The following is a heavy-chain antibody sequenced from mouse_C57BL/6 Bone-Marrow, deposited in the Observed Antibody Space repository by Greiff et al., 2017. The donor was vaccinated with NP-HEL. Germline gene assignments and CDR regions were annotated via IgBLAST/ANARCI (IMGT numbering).Heavy chain of an antibody. CDR3: ARWGYSKGGHYYAMDY. V-gene: IGHV1-9*01. J-gene: IGHJ4*01. CDR1: GYTFTGYW. D-gene: IGHD2-5*01. Sequence: VQLQQSGAELMKPGASVQLSCKATGYTFTGYWIEWVKQRPGHGLEWIGEILPGSGSTNYNEKFKGKATFTADTSSNTAYMQLSSLTTEDSSIYYCARWGYSKGGHYYAMDYWGQGTSVTVSS. CDR2: ILPGSGST.